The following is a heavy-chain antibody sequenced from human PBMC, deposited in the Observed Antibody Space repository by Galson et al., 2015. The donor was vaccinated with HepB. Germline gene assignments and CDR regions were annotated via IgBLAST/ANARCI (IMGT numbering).Heavy chain of an antibody. CDR2: IYPGDSET. J-gene: IGHJ6*02. Sequence: QSGAEVKKPGESLKISCQSSGYSYNTYWIGWVRQMPGKGLEWMGMIYPGDSETRYSPSFQGQVTISVDRSIRTAYLQWSSLKASDTAVYYCARRRGKPPNYFYGLDVWGQGTTVIVSS. V-gene: IGHV5-51*01. CDR3: ARRRGKPPNYFYGLDV. CDR1: GYSYNTYW.